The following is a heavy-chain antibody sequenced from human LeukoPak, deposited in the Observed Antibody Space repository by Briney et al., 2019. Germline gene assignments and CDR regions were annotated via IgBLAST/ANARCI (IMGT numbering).Heavy chain of an antibody. CDR2: INHSGST. CDR1: GGSFSGYY. D-gene: IGHD2-2*03. CDR3: ARLRRVGYCSTTTCNWYDP. V-gene: IGHV4-34*01. Sequence: SETLSLTCAVYGGSFSGYYWSWIRQPPGKGLEWIGEINHSGSTNCNPSLKSRVTISVDTSKNQFSLKLSSVTAADTAVYYCARLRRVGYCSTTTCNWYDPWGQGTLVTVSS. J-gene: IGHJ5*02.